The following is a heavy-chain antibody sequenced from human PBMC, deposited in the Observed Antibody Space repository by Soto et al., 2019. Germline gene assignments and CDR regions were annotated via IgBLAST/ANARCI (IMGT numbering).Heavy chain of an antibody. D-gene: IGHD3-10*01. CDR3: TRDAGGSGSSDFYHYGMGV. Sequence: EVQLVASGGGLIQPGGSLRLSCGASGFTVSSNYMSWFRQAPGKGLEWLSNIYSGGPTNYAGSVKGRFTISRDNSKNTLYLQMNNLRVEDTAVYYCTRDAGGSGSSDFYHYGMGVWGQGTTVTVAS. V-gene: IGHV3-53*01. J-gene: IGHJ6*02. CDR2: IYSGGPT. CDR1: GFTVSSNY.